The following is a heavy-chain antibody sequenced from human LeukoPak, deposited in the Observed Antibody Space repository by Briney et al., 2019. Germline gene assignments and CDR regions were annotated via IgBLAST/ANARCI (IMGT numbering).Heavy chain of an antibody. CDR3: AKRGAYDNRYFDY. J-gene: IGHJ4*02. CDR2: ITTSGDNT. Sequence: GGSLRLSCAASGFTFSSYAMSWVRQAPGKGLEWVSSITTSGDNTYYADSVKGRFTISRDNSKNTLCLQINSLRAEDTAVYYCAKRGAYDNRYFDYWGQGTLVTVSS. D-gene: IGHD3-22*01. CDR1: GFTFSSYA. V-gene: IGHV3-23*01.